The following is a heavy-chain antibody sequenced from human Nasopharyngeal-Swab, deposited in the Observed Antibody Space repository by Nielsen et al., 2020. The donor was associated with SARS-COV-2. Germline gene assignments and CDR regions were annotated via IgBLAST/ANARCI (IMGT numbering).Heavy chain of an antibody. Sequence: LSLTCAASGFTFSSYAMHWVRQAPGKGLEWVAVISYDGSNKYYADSVKGRFTISRDNSKNTLYLQMNSLRAEDTAVYYCAREDPGASGGLLDYWGQGTLVTVSS. CDR1: GFTFSSYA. J-gene: IGHJ4*02. D-gene: IGHD3-3*01. V-gene: IGHV3-30*04. CDR3: AREDPGASGGLLDY. CDR2: ISYDGSNK.